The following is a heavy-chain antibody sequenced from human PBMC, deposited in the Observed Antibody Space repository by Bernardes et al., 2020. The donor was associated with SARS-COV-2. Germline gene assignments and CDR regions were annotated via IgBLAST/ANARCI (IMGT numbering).Heavy chain of an antibody. V-gene: IGHV4-59*08. D-gene: IGHD2-8*01. CDR3: ARHGKYCTNGVCQTYYYYAMDV. J-gene: IGHJ6*02. CDR2: IYHSGST. CDR1: GGSIHYSY. Sequence: SETLSLTCTVSGGSIHYSYWSWIRQPPGQGLEWIGYIYHSGSTNFNPSLKSRVTFSIDKSKNQFSLKLSSVTAADTAVYYCARHGKYCTNGVCQTYYYYAMDVWGQGTTVTVSS.